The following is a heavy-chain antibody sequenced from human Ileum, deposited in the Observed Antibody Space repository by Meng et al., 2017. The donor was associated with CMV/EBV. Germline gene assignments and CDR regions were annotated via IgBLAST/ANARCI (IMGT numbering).Heavy chain of an antibody. CDR1: GYTFTSYY. CDR3: ARAPRTISYYYYGMDV. D-gene: IGHD5-24*01. Sequence: ASVKVSCKASGYTFTSYYMHWVRQAPGQGLEWMGWISAYNGNTNYAQKLQGRVTMTTDTSTSTAYMELRSLRSDDTAVYYCARAPRTISYYYYGMDVWGQGTTVTVSS. V-gene: IGHV1-18*04. J-gene: IGHJ6*02. CDR2: ISAYNGNT.